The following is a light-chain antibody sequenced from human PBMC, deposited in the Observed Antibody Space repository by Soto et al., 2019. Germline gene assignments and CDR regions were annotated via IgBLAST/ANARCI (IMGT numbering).Light chain of an antibody. V-gene: IGLV1-40*01. CDR3: QSYDSSLSAYV. CDR1: SSNIGAGYD. CDR2: NSY. J-gene: IGLJ1*01. Sequence: QLVLTQPPSVSGAPGQRVTISCTGSSSNIGAGYDVQWYQQLPGTAPKLLIYNSYNRPSGVPDRFSASKSGTSASLAIAGLQAEDEADYCCQSYDSSLSAYVFGTGTKVTVL.